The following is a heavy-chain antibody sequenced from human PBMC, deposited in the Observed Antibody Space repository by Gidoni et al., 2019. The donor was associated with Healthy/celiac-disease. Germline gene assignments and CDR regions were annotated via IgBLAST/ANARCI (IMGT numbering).Heavy chain of an antibody. Sequence: QVQLVQSGAEVKKPGSSVKVSCKASGGTFSSYPISWVRQAPGQGLEWMGGIIPIFGTANYAQKFQGRVTITADESTSTAYMELSSLRSEDTAVYYCARDLKGTTVTAYYYGMDVWGQGTTVTVSS. J-gene: IGHJ6*02. V-gene: IGHV1-69*19. D-gene: IGHD4-17*01. CDR1: GGTFSSYP. CDR2: IIPIFGTA. CDR3: ARDLKGTTVTAYYYGMDV.